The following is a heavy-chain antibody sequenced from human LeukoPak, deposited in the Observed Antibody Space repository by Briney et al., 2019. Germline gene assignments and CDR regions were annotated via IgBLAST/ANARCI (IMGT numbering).Heavy chain of an antibody. V-gene: IGHV5-51*01. D-gene: IGHD4-23*01. Sequence: GESLKISCQGSGYSFTSYWIGWVRQMPGKGLEWMGIIYPGDSDTRYSPSFQGQVTISADKSISTAYLQWNSLKASDTAIYYCARQLDYGGFGAFGIWGQGTMATVSS. CDR2: IYPGDSDT. J-gene: IGHJ3*02. CDR3: ARQLDYGGFGAFGI. CDR1: GYSFTSYW.